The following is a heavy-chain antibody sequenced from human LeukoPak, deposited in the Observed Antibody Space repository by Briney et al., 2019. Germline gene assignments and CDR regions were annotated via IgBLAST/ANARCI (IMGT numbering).Heavy chain of an antibody. D-gene: IGHD3-3*01. Sequence: SVKVSCKASGCTFISYTISWVRQAPGQGLEGMGRIIPILGIANYAQKFQGRVTITADKSPSTAYMELSSLSSGDTAVYSCASWSESDTIFGVPRGNWFDPWGQGTLVTVSS. CDR1: GCTFISYT. CDR3: ASWSESDTIFGVPRGNWFDP. CDR2: IIPILGIA. J-gene: IGHJ5*02. V-gene: IGHV1-69*02.